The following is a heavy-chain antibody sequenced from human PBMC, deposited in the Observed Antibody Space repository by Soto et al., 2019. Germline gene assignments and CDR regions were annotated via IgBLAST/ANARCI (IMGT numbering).Heavy chain of an antibody. J-gene: IGHJ4*02. CDR2: IYYSGST. CDR1: GGSISSYY. CDR3: TRHVVTTAGEFDY. D-gene: IGHD2-21*02. V-gene: IGHV4-59*08. Sequence: PSETLSLTCTVSGGSISSYYWSWIRQPPGKGLEWIGYIYYSGSTNYNPSLKSRVTISVDTSKNQFSLKLSSVTAADTAVYYCTRHVVTTAGEFDYWGQGTLVTVSS.